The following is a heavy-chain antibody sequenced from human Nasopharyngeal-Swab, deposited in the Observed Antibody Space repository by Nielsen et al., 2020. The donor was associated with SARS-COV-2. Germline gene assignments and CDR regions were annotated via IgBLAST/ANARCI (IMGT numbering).Heavy chain of an antibody. CDR3: ARVSGNSLYYYDSSGYYY. D-gene: IGHD3-22*01. CDR2: IYHSGST. J-gene: IGHJ4*02. V-gene: IGHV4-4*02. Sequence: VRQATGKGLEWIGEIYHSGSTNYNPSLKSRVTISVDKSKNQFSLKLSSVTAADTAVYYCARVSGNSLYYYDSSGYYYWGQGTLVTVSS.